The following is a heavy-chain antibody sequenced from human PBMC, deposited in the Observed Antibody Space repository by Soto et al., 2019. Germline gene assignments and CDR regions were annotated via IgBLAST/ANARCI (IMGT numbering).Heavy chain of an antibody. CDR2: ISACNGNT. Sequence: GASVKVSCKASGYTFTSYGISWVRQAPGQGLEWMGWISACNGNTNDAQKLQGRVTMTTDTSASTAYMELRSLRSDDTAVYYCARDPYYGSGSSYYFDYWGQGTLVPVSS. CDR3: ARDPYYGSGSSYYFDY. J-gene: IGHJ4*02. D-gene: IGHD3-10*01. V-gene: IGHV1-18*01. CDR1: GYTFTSYG.